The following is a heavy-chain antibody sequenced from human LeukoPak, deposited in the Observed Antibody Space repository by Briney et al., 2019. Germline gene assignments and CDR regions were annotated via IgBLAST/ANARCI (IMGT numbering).Heavy chain of an antibody. V-gene: IGHV1-2*02. J-gene: IGHJ5*02. CDR3: ARGRGSGHKENWFDP. D-gene: IGHD6-19*01. CDR2: INPNSGGT. Sequence: ASVKVSCKASGYTFTGYYMHWVRQAPGQGLEWMGWINPNSGGTNYTQNFQGRVTMTRNTSISTAYMELSSLKSEDTAVYYCARGRGSGHKENWFDPWGLGTLVTVSS. CDR1: GYTFTGYY.